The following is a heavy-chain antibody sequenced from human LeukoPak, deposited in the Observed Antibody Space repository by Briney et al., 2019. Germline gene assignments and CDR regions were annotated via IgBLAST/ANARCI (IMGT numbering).Heavy chain of an antibody. CDR1: GFTFSSYG. J-gene: IGHJ4*02. CDR2: ISGSGGST. D-gene: IGHD6-19*01. CDR3: ARAPIAVAVPYYFDY. V-gene: IGHV3-23*01. Sequence: GGSLRLSCAASGFTFSSYGMSWVRQAPGKGLEWVSAISGSGGSTYYADSVKGRFTISRDNSKNTLYLQMNSLRAEDTAVYYCARAPIAVAVPYYFDYWGQGTLVTVSS.